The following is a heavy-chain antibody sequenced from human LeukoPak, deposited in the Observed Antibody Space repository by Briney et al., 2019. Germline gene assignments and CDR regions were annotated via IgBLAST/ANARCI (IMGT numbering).Heavy chain of an antibody. CDR1: GFTFSSYA. V-gene: IGHV3-23*01. D-gene: IGHD6-19*01. J-gene: IGHJ4*02. CDR3: ARWYSSGWYSDY. Sequence: QAGGSLRLSCAASGFTFSSYAMHWVRQAPGKGLEWLSGIWHNGGNTYYADSVKGRFTVSRDNAKNTVYLQMNSLRAEDTAVYYCARWYSSGWYSDYWGQGTLVTVSS. CDR2: IWHNGGNT.